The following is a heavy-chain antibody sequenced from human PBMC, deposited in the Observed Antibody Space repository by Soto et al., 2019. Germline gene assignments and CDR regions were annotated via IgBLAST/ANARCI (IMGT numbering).Heavy chain of an antibody. Sequence: TGGSLRLSCSASGFTVSTNYMHWVRQAPGKGLEWVAVISYDGSNKYYADSVKGRFTISRDNSKNTLYLQMNSLRAEDTAVYYCAKSKYCSGGSCSPLGAFDIWGQGTMVTVSS. CDR3: AKSKYCSGGSCSPLGAFDI. V-gene: IGHV3-30*18. J-gene: IGHJ3*02. CDR1: GFTVSTNY. D-gene: IGHD2-15*01. CDR2: ISYDGSNK.